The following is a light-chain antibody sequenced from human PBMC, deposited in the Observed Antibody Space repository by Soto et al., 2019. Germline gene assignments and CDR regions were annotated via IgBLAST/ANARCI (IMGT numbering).Light chain of an antibody. Sequence: QAVVTQPPSASGTPGQRVTISCSGSSSNIGSNYVYWYQQLPGAAPNLLIYRNTQRPSGVPDRFSGSKSGTSASLAISGLRSEDEADYYCAAWDDSLSGVVFGGGTKLTVL. CDR1: SSNIGSNY. V-gene: IGLV1-47*01. CDR3: AAWDDSLSGVV. CDR2: RNT. J-gene: IGLJ2*01.